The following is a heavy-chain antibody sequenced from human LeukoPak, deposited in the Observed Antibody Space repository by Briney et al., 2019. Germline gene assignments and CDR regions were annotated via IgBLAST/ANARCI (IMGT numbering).Heavy chain of an antibody. CDR3: ARDLDIVVVVAAPAGYYFDY. D-gene: IGHD2-15*01. V-gene: IGHV1-69*04. J-gene: IGHJ4*02. CDR1: GGTFSSYA. CDR2: IIPILGIA. Sequence: SVKVSCKASGGTFSSYAISWVRQAPGQGLEWMGRIIPILGIANYAQKFQGRVTITADKSTSTAYMELSSLRSEDTAVYYCARDLDIVVVVAAPAGYYFDYWGQGTLVTVSS.